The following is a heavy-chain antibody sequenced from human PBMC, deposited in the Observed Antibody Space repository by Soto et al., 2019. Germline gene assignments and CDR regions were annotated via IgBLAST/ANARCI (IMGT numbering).Heavy chain of an antibody. CDR3: ARDNSSPKWSMAPYYFDY. V-gene: IGHV3-33*01. CDR1: GFTFSSYG. Sequence: GGSLRLSCAASGFTFSSYGMHWVRQAPGKGLEWVAVIWYGGSNKYYADSVKGRFTISRDNSKNTLYLQMNSLRAEDTAVYYCARDNSSPKWSMAPYYFDYWGQGTLVTVSS. CDR2: IWYGGSNK. D-gene: IGHD2-8*01. J-gene: IGHJ4*02.